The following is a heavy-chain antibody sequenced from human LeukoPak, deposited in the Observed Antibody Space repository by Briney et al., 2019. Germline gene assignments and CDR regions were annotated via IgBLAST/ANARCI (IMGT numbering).Heavy chain of an antibody. J-gene: IGHJ4*02. V-gene: IGHV4-31*03. D-gene: IGHD3/OR15-3a*01. Sequence: SETLSLTCTVSGGSISSGGYYWSWIRQHPGKGLEWIGYIYYSGSTYYNPSLKSRVTISVDTSKNQFSLKLSSVTAADTAVYYCARQPIGTGTFDYWGQGTLVTVSS. CDR2: IYYSGST. CDR3: ARQPIGTGTFDY. CDR1: GGSISSGGYY.